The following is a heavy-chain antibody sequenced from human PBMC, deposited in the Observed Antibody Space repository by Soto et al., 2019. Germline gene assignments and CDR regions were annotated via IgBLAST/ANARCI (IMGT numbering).Heavy chain of an antibody. CDR1: GGTFSSYA. V-gene: IGHV1-69*05. CDR2: IIANFGTA. D-gene: IGHD2-15*01. J-gene: IGHJ5*02. Sequence: ASVKVSCKASGGTFSSYAISWVRQAPGQGLEWMGGIIANFGTANYAQEFQGRVTITTDTSTSTAYMELRSLRSDDTAVYYCARGAVRYCSGGSCYGGRFDPWGQGTLVTVSS. CDR3: ARGAVRYCSGGSCYGGRFDP.